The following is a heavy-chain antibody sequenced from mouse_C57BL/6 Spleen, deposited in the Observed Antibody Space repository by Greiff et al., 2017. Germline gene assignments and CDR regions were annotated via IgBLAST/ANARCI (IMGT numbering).Heavy chain of an antibody. CDR2: IWGDGST. V-gene: IGHV2-3*01. CDR3: SFYYRVLWFAY. Sequence: VQRVESGPGLVAPSQSLSITCTVSGFSLTSYGVSWVRQPPGKGLEWLGVIWGDGSTNYHSALISRLSISKDNSKSQVFLKLNNLRTDDTDTYYGSFYYRVLWFAYWGQGTLVTVSA. J-gene: IGHJ3*01. CDR1: GFSLTSYG. D-gene: IGHD1-1*01.